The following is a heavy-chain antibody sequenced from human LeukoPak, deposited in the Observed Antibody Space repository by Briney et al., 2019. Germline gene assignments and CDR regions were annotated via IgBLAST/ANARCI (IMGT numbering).Heavy chain of an antibody. CDR3: ARLLLETGGIGEEFDY. CDR2: IRHDGNKK. Sequence: AGGSLRLSCAASGFTFSSYAMYWVRQAPGKGLEWVAFIRHDGNKKYYADSVKGRFTIYRDNSKNTLYLQINSLTREDTAVYYCARLLLETGGIGEEFDYWGQGTLVTVSS. D-gene: IGHD1-26*01. J-gene: IGHJ4*02. CDR1: GFTFSSYA. V-gene: IGHV3-30*02.